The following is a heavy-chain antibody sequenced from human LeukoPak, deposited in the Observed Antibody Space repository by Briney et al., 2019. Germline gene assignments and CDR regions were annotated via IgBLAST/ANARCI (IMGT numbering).Heavy chain of an antibody. Sequence: PGGSLRLSCAASGFTFSSYAMSWVRQAPGKGLERVSAISGSGFTYYADSVKGRFTISRDNSKNTLYLQMNSLRAEDTAVYYCARDHYDSQGVTYYYYMDVWGKGTTVTVSS. D-gene: IGHD5-12*01. CDR3: ARDHYDSQGVTYYYYMDV. CDR2: ISGSGFT. CDR1: GFTFSSYA. J-gene: IGHJ6*03. V-gene: IGHV3-23*01.